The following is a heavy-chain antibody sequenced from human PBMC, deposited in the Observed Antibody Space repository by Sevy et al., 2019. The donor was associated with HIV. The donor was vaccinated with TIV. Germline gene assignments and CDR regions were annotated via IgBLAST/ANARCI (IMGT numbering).Heavy chain of an antibody. CDR1: GFTFSSYE. D-gene: IGHD3-10*01. CDR3: ARDGRITMVQGVIINYGMDV. J-gene: IGHJ6*02. V-gene: IGHV3-21*05. Sequence: GGSLRLSCVISGFTFSSYEMNWVRQAPGKGLEWVSYISSSSSYTNYADSVKGRFTISRDNAKNSLYLQMNSLRAEDTAVYYCARDGRITMVQGVIINYGMDVWGQGTTVTVSS. CDR2: ISSSSSYT.